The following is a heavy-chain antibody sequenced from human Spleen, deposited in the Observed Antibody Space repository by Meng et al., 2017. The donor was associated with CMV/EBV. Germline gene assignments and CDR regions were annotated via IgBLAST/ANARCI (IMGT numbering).Heavy chain of an antibody. CDR3: ARVPFGVVIEVDY. V-gene: IGHV4-4*02. CDR2: IYHSGTT. J-gene: IGHJ4*02. Sequence: VSGGSISSSYWWSWVRRPPGKGLGWIREIYHSGTTKYSPSLKSRVAMSVDKSKNQFSLTLNSVTAADTAMYYCARVPFGVVIEVDYWGQGTLVTVSS. CDR1: GGSISSSYW. D-gene: IGHD3-3*01.